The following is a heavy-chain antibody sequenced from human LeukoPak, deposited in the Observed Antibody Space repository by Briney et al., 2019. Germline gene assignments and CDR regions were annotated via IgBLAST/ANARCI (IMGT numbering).Heavy chain of an antibody. CDR2: ISGSGGST. D-gene: IGHD3-3*01. CDR3: AKDLLTYYDFWSGYYPDY. J-gene: IGHJ4*02. V-gene: IGHV3-23*01. CDR1: GFTFSSYA. Sequence: GGSLRLSCAASGFTFSSYAMSWVRQAPGKGLEWVSAISGSGGSTYYADSVKGRFTISRDNSKNTLYLQMNSLRAEDTAVYYCAKDLLTYYDFWSGYYPDYWGQGTLVTVSS.